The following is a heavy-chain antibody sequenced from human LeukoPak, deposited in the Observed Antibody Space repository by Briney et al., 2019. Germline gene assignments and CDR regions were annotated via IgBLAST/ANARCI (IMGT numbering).Heavy chain of an antibody. V-gene: IGHV4-59*01. CDR2: IYYSGST. D-gene: IGHD6-19*01. CDR3: ARDTAVAGYDY. CDR1: GGSISSYY. Sequence: SETLSLTCTVSGGSISSYYWSWIRQPPGKGLEWIGYIYYSGSTNYNPSLKSRVTISVGTSKNQFSLKLSSVTAADTAVYYCARDTAVAGYDYWGQGTLVTVSS. J-gene: IGHJ4*02.